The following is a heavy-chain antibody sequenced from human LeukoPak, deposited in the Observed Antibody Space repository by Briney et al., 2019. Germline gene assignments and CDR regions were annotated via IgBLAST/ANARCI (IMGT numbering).Heavy chain of an antibody. CDR2: IYRSGST. CDR3: ARRHSSGWFYY. V-gene: IGHV4-38-2*02. D-gene: IGHD6-19*01. Sequence: SETLSLTCTVSGYSISDGYYWDWIRQPPGRGLEWIGNIYRSGSTSYNPSLKSRVTISVDTSKNQFSLKVNSVTAADTAVYYCARRHSSGWFYYWGQETLVTVSS. CDR1: GYSISDGYY. J-gene: IGHJ4*02.